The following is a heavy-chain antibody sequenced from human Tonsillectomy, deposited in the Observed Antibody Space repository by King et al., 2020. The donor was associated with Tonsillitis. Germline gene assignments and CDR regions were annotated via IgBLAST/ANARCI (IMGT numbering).Heavy chain of an antibody. CDR1: GFTFSSYA. J-gene: IGHJ1*01. CDR3: AKDFRLSCSYTSCYSLDEYFQH. V-gene: IGHV3-23*04. CDR2: ISDSGGST. D-gene: IGHD2-2*01. Sequence: VQLVESGGGVVQPGGSLRVSCAASGFTFSSYAMSWVRQAPGKGLEWGSVISDSGGSTEYADSAKGRFTIPRDNSKNTLYLQMNSLRAEDTAVYYCAKDFRLSCSYTSCYSLDEYFQHWGQGTLVTVSS.